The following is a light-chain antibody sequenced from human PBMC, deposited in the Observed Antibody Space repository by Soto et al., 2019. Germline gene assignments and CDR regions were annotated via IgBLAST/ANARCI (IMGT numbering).Light chain of an antibody. CDR2: WAS. J-gene: IGKJ1*01. Sequence: DIVMTQSPDSLAVSLGERATINCKSSRSVLYSSDNKNYIAWYQQKPGQPPRLLIYWASTRESGVPDRFSGSGSGADFTLSISSLQAEDVAVYHCQQYYSTPQTFGQGTTVEIK. CDR3: QQYYSTPQT. V-gene: IGKV4-1*01. CDR1: RSVLYSSDNKNY.